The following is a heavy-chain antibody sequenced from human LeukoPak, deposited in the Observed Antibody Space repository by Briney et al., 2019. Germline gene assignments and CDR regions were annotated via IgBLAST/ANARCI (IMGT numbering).Heavy chain of an antibody. CDR3: ARDIELST. CDR2: ISFSGANT. D-gene: IGHD3-16*02. Sequence: GGSLRLSCAASGFTFSDSTMAWVRQAPGKGLDWVSLISFSGANTYYADSVKGRFTISRDNSKDTLFLQMNSLRAEDTAIYYCARDIELSTWGLGTMVTVSS. CDR1: GFTFSDST. J-gene: IGHJ3*01. V-gene: IGHV3-23*01.